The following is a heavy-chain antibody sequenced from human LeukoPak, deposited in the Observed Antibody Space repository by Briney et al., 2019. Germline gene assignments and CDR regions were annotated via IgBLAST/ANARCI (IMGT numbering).Heavy chain of an antibody. CDR3: ASTQNRGVIIRDAFDI. V-gene: IGHV3-21*01. Sequence: GGSLRLSCAASGFTFSSYSVNWVRQAPGKGLEWVSSISSSSSYIYYADSVKGRFTISRDNAKNSLYLQMNSLRAEDTAVYYCASTQNRGVIIRDAFDIWGQGTMVTVSS. CDR2: ISSSSSYI. CDR1: GFTFSSYS. D-gene: IGHD3-10*01. J-gene: IGHJ3*02.